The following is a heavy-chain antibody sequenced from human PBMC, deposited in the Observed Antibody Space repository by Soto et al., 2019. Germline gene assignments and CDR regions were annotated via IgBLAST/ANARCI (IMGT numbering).Heavy chain of an antibody. J-gene: IGHJ6*02. D-gene: IGHD3-16*01. CDR3: ARGGGEIWNNNYYYSGMDV. CDR1: GGSINLYY. V-gene: IGHV4-59*01. Sequence: SETLSLTCTVPGGSINLYYWSWIRQSPGKGLEWIGYVYYNGSTTYNPSLKSRVTISLDTSKNQFSLRLSSVTAADTAVYYCARGGGEIWNNNYYYSGMDVWGQGTTVTVSS. CDR2: VYYNGST.